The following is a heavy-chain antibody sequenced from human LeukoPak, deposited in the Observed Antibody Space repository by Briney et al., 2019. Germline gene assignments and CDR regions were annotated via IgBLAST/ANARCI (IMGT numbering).Heavy chain of an antibody. V-gene: IGHV4-30-2*01. CDR3: ARLGRYDYFIDY. Sequence: PSETLSLTCTVSGGSISSAGYSWSCIRQPPGKGLEWIGYIYHSGSTYYNSSLKSRVTISVDRSKNQFSLKLTSVTAADTAVYYCARLGRYDYFIDYWGQGTLVTVSS. D-gene: IGHD3-16*01. J-gene: IGHJ4*02. CDR1: GGSISSAGYS. CDR2: IYHSGST.